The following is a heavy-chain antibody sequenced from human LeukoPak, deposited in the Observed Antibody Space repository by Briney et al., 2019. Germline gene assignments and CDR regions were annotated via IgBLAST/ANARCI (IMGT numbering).Heavy chain of an antibody. CDR3: ASTYPVEDIVVVVAAHDAFDI. CDR2: IYYSGST. J-gene: IGHJ3*02. V-gene: IGHV4-39*01. CDR1: GGSISGSSYY. D-gene: IGHD2-15*01. Sequence: SETLSLSCTVSGGSISGSSYYWGWIRQPPGKGLEWIGSIYYSGSTYYNPSLKSRVTISVDTSKNQFSLKLSSVTAADTAVYYCASTYPVEDIVVVVAAHDAFDIWGQGTMVTVSS.